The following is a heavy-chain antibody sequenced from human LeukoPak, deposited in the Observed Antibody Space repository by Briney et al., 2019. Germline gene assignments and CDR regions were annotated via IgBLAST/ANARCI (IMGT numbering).Heavy chain of an antibody. Sequence: GGSLRLSCAASKFTFDDYAMHWVRQASGKGLEWVSGISWNSGSIGYADSVKGRFTISRDNAKNSLYLQMDSLRAEDTAVYYCARDKSAGADTGSSFYYWGQGALVTVSS. V-gene: IGHV3-9*01. CDR3: ARDKSAGADTGSSFYY. D-gene: IGHD3-10*01. CDR1: KFTFDDYA. J-gene: IGHJ4*02. CDR2: ISWNSGSI.